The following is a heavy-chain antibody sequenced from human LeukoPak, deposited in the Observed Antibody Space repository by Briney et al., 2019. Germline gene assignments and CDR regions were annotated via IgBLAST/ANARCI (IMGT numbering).Heavy chain of an antibody. CDR2: LNPNNGDS. J-gene: IGHJ5*02. V-gene: IGHV1-2*06. CDR3: ARMSSPLQYNWFDP. Sequence: ASVKVSCKASGYTFTGYYVHWVRQAPGQGLEWMGRLNPNNGDSNFAQKFQGRVTMTRDTSIGTVHMDLSRLRSDDTAVYYCARMSSPLQYNWFDPWGQGTLVTVSS. CDR1: GYTFTGYY. D-gene: IGHD1-14*01.